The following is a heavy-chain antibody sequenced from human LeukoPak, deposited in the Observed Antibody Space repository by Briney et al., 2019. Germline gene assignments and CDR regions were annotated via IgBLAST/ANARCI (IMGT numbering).Heavy chain of an antibody. Sequence: PSETLSLTCAVSGASISSRFWWSWVRQPPGKGLEWIGQVHNIGFTKYNPSLKSRVTISVDNFNNRVSLSLNSVTAADTALYFCASETDYSHPNWFGPWGQGIMVTVSS. CDR3: ASETDYSHPNWFGP. CDR1: GASISSRFW. CDR2: VHNIGFT. D-gene: IGHD4-11*01. J-gene: IGHJ5*02. V-gene: IGHV4-4*02.